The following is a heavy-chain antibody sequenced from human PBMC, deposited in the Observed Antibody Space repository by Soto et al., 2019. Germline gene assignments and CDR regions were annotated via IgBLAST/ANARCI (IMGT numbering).Heavy chain of an antibody. CDR2: ISAYNGNT. D-gene: IGHD4-4*01. J-gene: IGHJ6*02. CDR3: ASDVYSNYALRVYYYYGMDV. CDR1: GYTFTSYG. V-gene: IGHV1-18*04. Sequence: QVQLVQSGAEVKKPGASVKVSCKASGYTFTSYGISWVRQAPGQGLEWMGWISAYNGNTNYAQKLQGRVTMTTDTSTSTAYMELRSVRSDDTAVYYCASDVYSNYALRVYYYYGMDVWGQGTTVTVSS.